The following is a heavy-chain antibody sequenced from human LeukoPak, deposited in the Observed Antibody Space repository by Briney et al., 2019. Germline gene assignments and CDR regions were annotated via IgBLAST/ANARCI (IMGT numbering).Heavy chain of an antibody. CDR3: ARGDLPLLSLFDY. CDR2: IYYSGST. Sequence: SETLSLTCTVSGGSISSYYWSWIRQPPGKGLEWIGYIYYSGSTNYNSSLKSRVTISVDTSKNQFSLKLSSVTAADTAVYYCARGDLPLLSLFDYWGQGTLVTVSS. D-gene: IGHD2-21*02. V-gene: IGHV4-59*01. CDR1: GGSISSYY. J-gene: IGHJ4*02.